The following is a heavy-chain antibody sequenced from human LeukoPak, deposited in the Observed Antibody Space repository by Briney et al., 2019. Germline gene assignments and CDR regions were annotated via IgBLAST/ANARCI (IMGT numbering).Heavy chain of an antibody. V-gene: IGHV3-21*01. CDR3: ASHAYYYDSSGYDY. D-gene: IGHD3-22*01. CDR1: GFTFSSYS. CDR2: ISSSSSYI. Sequence: GGSLRLSCAASGFTFSSYSMNWVRQAPGKGLEWVSSISSSSSYIYYADSVKGRFTISRDNAKNSLYLQMNSLRAEDTAVYYCASHAYYYDSSGYDYWRQGTLVTVSS. J-gene: IGHJ4*02.